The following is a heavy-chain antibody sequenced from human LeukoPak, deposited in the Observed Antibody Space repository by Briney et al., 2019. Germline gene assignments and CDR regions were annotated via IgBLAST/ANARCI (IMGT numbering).Heavy chain of an antibody. CDR1: GGSIRSSSYY. Sequence: SETLSLTCTVSGGSIRSSSYYCGCIRQPPGKGLEWIGSIYYSGSTYYNPSLKSRVAISVDTSKNQFSLKLSSVTAADTAVYYCATSDCSSTSCPHAVYYYYMDVWGKGTTVTVSS. CDR3: ATSDCSSTSCPHAVYYYYMDV. CDR2: IYYSGST. D-gene: IGHD2-2*01. V-gene: IGHV4-39*01. J-gene: IGHJ6*03.